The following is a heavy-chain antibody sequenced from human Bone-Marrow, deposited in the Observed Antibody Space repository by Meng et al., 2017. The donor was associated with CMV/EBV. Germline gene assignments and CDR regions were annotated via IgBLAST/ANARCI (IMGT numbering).Heavy chain of an antibody. Sequence: RGSLRLSCAASGFTFSGSAMHWVRQASGKGLEWVGRIRSKANSYATAYAASVKGRFTISRDDSKNTAYLQMNSLKTEDTAVYYCTRLSCTNGVCYANYFDYWGQGTLVTVSS. D-gene: IGHD2-8*01. V-gene: IGHV3-73*01. CDR2: IRSKANSYAT. J-gene: IGHJ4*02. CDR1: GFTFSGSA. CDR3: TRLSCTNGVCYANYFDY.